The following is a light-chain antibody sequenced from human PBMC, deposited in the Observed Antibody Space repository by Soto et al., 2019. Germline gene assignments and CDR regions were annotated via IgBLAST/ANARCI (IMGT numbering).Light chain of an antibody. CDR1: QSISNW. Sequence: IQLTQSPSTLTASVGDRVTLTCRASQSISNWLAWYQQKPGTAPKLLIYHASILETAVPSRFSGNGSGTEFTLTISSLQPDDFATYYCQQYNSYSRTFGQGTKVDIK. CDR3: QQYNSYSRT. V-gene: IGKV1-5*01. CDR2: HAS. J-gene: IGKJ1*01.